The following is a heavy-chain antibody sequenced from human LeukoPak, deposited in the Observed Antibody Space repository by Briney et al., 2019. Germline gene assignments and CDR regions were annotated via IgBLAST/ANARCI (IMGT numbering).Heavy chain of an antibody. Sequence: PGGSLTLSCVTSGFTFTNHWMSWVRHAPGKGLEWVANIREDGGHTNYVDSVKGRFTISRDNAKNTLYLQMNSLRAEDTALYYFLGSSGWWGFDYWGQGTLVTVSS. D-gene: IGHD6-19*01. CDR2: IREDGGHT. CDR3: LGSSGWWGFDY. V-gene: IGHV3-7*01. CDR1: GFTFTNHW. J-gene: IGHJ4*02.